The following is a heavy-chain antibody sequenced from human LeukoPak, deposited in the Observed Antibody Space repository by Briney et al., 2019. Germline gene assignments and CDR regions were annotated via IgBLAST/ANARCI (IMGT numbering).Heavy chain of an antibody. CDR3: AKQIKQLWLPFDY. D-gene: IGHD5-18*01. V-gene: IGHV3-23*01. CDR2: ISGSGGST. CDR1: GFTFRSYA. Sequence: GGSLRLSCAASGFTFRSYAMSWVRQAPGKGLEWVSVISGSGGSTYYADSVKGRFTISRDNSKNTLYLQMSSLRAEDTAVYYCAKQIKQLWLPFDYWGQGTLVTVSS. J-gene: IGHJ4*02.